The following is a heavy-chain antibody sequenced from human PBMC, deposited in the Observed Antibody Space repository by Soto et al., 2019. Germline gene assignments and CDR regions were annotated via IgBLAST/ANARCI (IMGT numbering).Heavy chain of an antibody. CDR2: INHSGDT. Sequence: QVQLQQWGAGLLKPSETLSLTCGVYGGSFSGYFWCWIRQPPGKGLEWIGEINHSGDTNYNPSLKSRVTISIDTSKNQCALKLSSVTAAYTAVYYCARMICGAVAWYFDRWGRGTLVTVSS. D-gene: IGHD6-19*01. CDR1: GGSFSGYF. J-gene: IGHJ2*01. V-gene: IGHV4-34*01. CDR3: ARMICGAVAWYFDR.